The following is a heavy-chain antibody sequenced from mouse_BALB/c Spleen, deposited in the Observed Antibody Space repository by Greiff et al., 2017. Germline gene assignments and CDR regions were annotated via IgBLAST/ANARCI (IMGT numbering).Heavy chain of an antibody. J-gene: IGHJ3*01. D-gene: IGHD2-10*02. CDR3: ARGEYGNYKTAWFAY. V-gene: IGHV1-12*01. Sequence: QVQLQQPGAELVKPGASVKMSCKASGYTFTSYNMHWVKQTPGQGLEWIGAIYPGNGDTSSNQKFKGKAKLTADKSSSKAYMQLNSLTSEDSAVYCCARGEYGNYKTAWFAYWGQGTLVTVSA. CDR1: GYTFTSYN. CDR2: IYPGNGDT.